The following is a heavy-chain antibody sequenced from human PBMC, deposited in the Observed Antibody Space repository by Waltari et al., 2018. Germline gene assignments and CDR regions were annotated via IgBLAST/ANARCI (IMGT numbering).Heavy chain of an antibody. CDR3: ARDQIVVVVAATLHY. D-gene: IGHD2-15*01. J-gene: IGHJ4*02. V-gene: IGHV3-30-3*01. CDR1: GFTFSSYS. CDR2: IEYDGSNK. Sequence: QVQLVESGGGVVQPGRSLRLSCAASGFTFSSYSMHWVRQAPGKGLEWVAVIEYDGSNKYYADSVKGRFTISRDNAKNKLYLQMNSLRAEDTAVYYCARDQIVVVVAATLHYWGQGTLVTVSS.